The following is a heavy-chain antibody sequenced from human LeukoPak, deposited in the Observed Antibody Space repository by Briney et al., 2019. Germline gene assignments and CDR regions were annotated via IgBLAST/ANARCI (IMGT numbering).Heavy chain of an antibody. CDR3: ARGPEWLRSYDY. V-gene: IGHV4-34*01. Sequence: SETLSLTCAVYGGSFSGYYRSWIRQPPGKGLEWIGEINHSGSTNYNPSLKSRVTISVDTSKNQFSLKLSSVTAADTAVYYCARGPEWLRSYDYWGQGTLVTVSS. CDR1: GGSFSGYY. CDR2: INHSGST. D-gene: IGHD5-12*01. J-gene: IGHJ4*02.